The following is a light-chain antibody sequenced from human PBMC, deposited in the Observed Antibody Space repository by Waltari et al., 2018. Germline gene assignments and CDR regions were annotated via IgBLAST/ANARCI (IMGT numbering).Light chain of an antibody. CDR2: YQSDSDK. J-gene: IGLJ3*02. CDR3: MSWPNNVWV. CDR1: SDINVANYY. V-gene: IGLV5-37*01. Sequence: QPVLTQPPSSSGSPGESARLTCTLPSDINVANYYIYWHQQKPGCPPRVLLYYQSDSDKAQGAGVPSRCAGSKDASANTGILLSSGLQSEDEADYYCMSWPNNVWVVGGGTRLSGL.